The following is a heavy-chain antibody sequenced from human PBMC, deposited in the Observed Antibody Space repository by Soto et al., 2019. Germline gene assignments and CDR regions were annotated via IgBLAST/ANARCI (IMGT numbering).Heavy chain of an antibody. J-gene: IGHJ5*02. D-gene: IGHD1-26*01. V-gene: IGHV4-31*03. CDR2: IYYSGST. CDR3: ARDGVGLGATHSWFDP. CDR1: GGSISSGGYY. Sequence: QVQLQESGPGLVKPSQTLSLTCTVSGGSISSGGYYWSWIRQHPGKGLEWIGYIYYSGSTYSNPSLKSRVTISVDTSKNQFSLKLSSVTAADTAVYYCARDGVGLGATHSWFDPWGQGTLVTVSS.